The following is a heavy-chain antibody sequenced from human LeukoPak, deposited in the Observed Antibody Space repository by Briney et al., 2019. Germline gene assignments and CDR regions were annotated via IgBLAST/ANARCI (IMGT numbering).Heavy chain of an antibody. CDR1: GGSISSYY. Sequence: SETLSLTCTVSGGSISSYYWSWVRQPPGKGLEWIGRIYTSGSTNYNPSLKSRVTMSVDTSKNQFSLKLSSVTAADTAVYYCARAVHSSPATLYYFDYWGQGTLVTVSS. J-gene: IGHJ4*02. CDR3: ARAVHSSPATLYYFDY. V-gene: IGHV4-4*07. CDR2: IYTSGST. D-gene: IGHD6-6*01.